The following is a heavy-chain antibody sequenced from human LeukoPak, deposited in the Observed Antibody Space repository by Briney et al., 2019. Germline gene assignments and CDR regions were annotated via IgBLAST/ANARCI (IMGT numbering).Heavy chain of an antibody. CDR1: GFTFNYAW. D-gene: IGHD3-10*01. V-gene: IGHV3-21*01. CDR3: ARDGYYGSGSYYNVIS. Sequence: GGSLRLSCAASGFTFNYAWMSWVRQAPGKGLEWVSSISSSSSYIYYADSVKGRFTISRDNAKNSLYLQMNSLRAEDTAVYYCARDGYYGSGSYYNVISWGQGTTVTVSS. CDR2: ISSSSSYI. J-gene: IGHJ6*02.